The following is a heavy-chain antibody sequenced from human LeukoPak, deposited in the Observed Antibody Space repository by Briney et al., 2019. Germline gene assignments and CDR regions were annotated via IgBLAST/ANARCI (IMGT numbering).Heavy chain of an antibody. Sequence: GESLKISCKGSGYSFTNYWIAWVRQMSGKGLECMGIIYPGDSDTKYSPTFQGQVTISADKSINTAYLQWSSLTASDTAMYYCARLTDYYDSSGYYRNYNWFDPWGQGTLVTVSS. CDR1: GYSFTNYW. V-gene: IGHV5-51*01. CDR2: IYPGDSDT. J-gene: IGHJ5*02. CDR3: ARLTDYYDSSGYYRNYNWFDP. D-gene: IGHD3-22*01.